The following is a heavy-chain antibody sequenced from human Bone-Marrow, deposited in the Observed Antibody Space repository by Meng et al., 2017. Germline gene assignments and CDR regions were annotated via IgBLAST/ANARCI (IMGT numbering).Heavy chain of an antibody. V-gene: IGHV1-2*06. CDR2: INPNSGGT. J-gene: IGHJ4*02. Sequence: QVQVGESGADGKKPEVSWKVSCKASGYTFTGYYLHWVRQAPGQGLEWMGRINPNSGGTNYAQKFQGRVTMTRDTSISTAYMELSRLRSDDTAVYYCARVRWELPDYWGQGTLVTVSS. CDR1: GYTFTGYY. D-gene: IGHD1-26*01. CDR3: ARVRWELPDY.